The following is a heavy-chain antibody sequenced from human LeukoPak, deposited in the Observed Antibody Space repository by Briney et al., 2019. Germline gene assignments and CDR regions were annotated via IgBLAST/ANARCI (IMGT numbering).Heavy chain of an antibody. V-gene: IGHV3-23*01. CDR3: AKVKRSGIQLEFDY. CDR2: ISGSGGST. CDR1: GFTFSSYA. Sequence: GGSVRLSCAASGFTFSSYAMSWVRQAPGKGLEWVSAISGSGGSTYYADSVKGRFTISRDNSKNTLYLQMNSLRAEDTAVYYCAKVKRSGIQLEFDYWGQGTLVTVSS. J-gene: IGHJ4*02. D-gene: IGHD2-2*01.